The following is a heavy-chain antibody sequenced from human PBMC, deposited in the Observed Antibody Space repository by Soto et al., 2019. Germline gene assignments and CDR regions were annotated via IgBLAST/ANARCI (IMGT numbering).Heavy chain of an antibody. CDR2: ISSSSSTI. CDR3: ARDLGSSWYPEYFQH. J-gene: IGHJ1*01. CDR1: GFNFSSYS. V-gene: IGHV3-48*01. Sequence: PGGSLRLSCAASGFNFSSYSMNWVRPATGKGLEWVSYISSSSSTIYYADSVKGRFTISRDNAKNSLYLQMNSLRAEDTAVYYCARDLGSSWYPEYFQHWGQGTLVTVSS. D-gene: IGHD6-13*01.